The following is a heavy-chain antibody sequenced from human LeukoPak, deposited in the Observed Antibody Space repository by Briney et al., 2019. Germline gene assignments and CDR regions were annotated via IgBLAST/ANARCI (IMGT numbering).Heavy chain of an antibody. D-gene: IGHD6-13*01. CDR2: ICYSGST. CDR3: ARRRIAAAGNDAFDI. V-gene: IGHV4-59*01. CDR1: GGSISSYY. Sequence: SETLSLTCTVSGGSISSYYWSWIRQPPGKGLEWIGYICYSGSTNYNPSLKSRVTISVDTSKNQFSLKLSSVTAADTAVYYCARRRIAAAGNDAFDIWGQGTMVTVSS. J-gene: IGHJ3*02.